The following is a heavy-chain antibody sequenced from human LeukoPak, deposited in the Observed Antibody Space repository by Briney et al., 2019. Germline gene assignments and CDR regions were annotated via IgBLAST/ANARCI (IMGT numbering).Heavy chain of an antibody. CDR1: GASISSGGYY. CDR2: IYYSGGT. Sequence: SETLSLTCTVFGASISSGGYYWSWIRQHPGKGLEWIGYIYYSGGTFYNPSLKGRVTMSVDMSKNQISLRLSSVTAADTAVYYCASSEATTTPPPYGMDVWGQGTTVTVSS. J-gene: IGHJ6*02. D-gene: IGHD5-12*01. CDR3: ASSEATTTPPPYGMDV. V-gene: IGHV4-31*03.